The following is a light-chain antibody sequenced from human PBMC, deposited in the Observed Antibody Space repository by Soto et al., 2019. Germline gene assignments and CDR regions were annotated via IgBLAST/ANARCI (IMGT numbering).Light chain of an antibody. Sequence: QSALTQPASVSGSPGQSITISCTGTSSDVGSYNHVSWYQQYPGKAPKLMIYEGSKRPSGVSNRFSGSKSGNTASLTISGLQAEDEADYCCSYAGSSTWVFGGRTKLTVL. CDR3: CSYAGSSTWV. J-gene: IGLJ3*02. CDR2: EGS. V-gene: IGLV2-23*01. CDR1: SSDVGSYNH.